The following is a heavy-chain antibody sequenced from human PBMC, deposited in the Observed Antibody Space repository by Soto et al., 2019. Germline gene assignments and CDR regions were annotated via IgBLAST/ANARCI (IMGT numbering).Heavy chain of an antibody. Sequence: EVPRLESGGGLVQPAGSLRLSCAASGFTFSSYAMSWFRQAPGKRLEWVSAISGSGGSTYYADSVKVRFTISIDNSKNTLYLQMNSLRAEDTAVYYCAKHPAPMYISDWLDYWGQGTLVTVST. CDR2: ISGSGGST. J-gene: IGHJ4*02. CDR3: AKHPAPMYISDWLDY. V-gene: IGHV3-23*01. D-gene: IGHD6-19*01. CDR1: GFTFSSYA.